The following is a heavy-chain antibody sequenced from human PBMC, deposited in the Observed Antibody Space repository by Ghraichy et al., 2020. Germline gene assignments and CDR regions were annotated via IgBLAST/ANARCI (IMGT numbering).Heavy chain of an antibody. CDR1: GITFSNYN. CDR2: ISGSSDII. D-gene: IGHD3-22*01. CDR3: ALQYFHDSSGWG. Sequence: GGSLRLSCAASGITFSNYNMNWVRQAPGKGLEWVSYISGSSDIIYYADSVRGRFTISRDNAENSLYLQMNSLRDDDTGVYYCALQYFHDSSGWGWGQGTLVTVSS. V-gene: IGHV3-48*02. J-gene: IGHJ4*02.